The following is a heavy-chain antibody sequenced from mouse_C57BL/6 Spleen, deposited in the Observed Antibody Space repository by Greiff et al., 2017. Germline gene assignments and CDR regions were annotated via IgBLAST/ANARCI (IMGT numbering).Heavy chain of an antibody. V-gene: IGHV1-80*01. J-gene: IGHJ1*03. CDR3: ARKGSSIPWWYFDV. D-gene: IGHD2-3*01. CDR1: GYAFSSYW. Sequence: QVQLQQSGAELVKPGASVKISCKASGYAFSSYWMNWVKQRPGKGLEWIGQIYPGDGDTNYNGKFKGKATLTADKSSSTAYMQLSSLTSEDSAVXFCARKGSSIPWWYFDVWGTGTTVTVSS. CDR2: IYPGDGDT.